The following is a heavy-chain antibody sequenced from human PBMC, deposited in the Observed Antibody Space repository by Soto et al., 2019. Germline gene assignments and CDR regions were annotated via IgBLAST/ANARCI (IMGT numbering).Heavy chain of an antibody. CDR2: IVVGSGNT. D-gene: IGHD6-19*01. CDR3: AAWTEEQWQYDY. Sequence: SVKVSCKSSGFTFTSSAVQWVRQARGQRLEWIGWIVVGSGNTNYAQKFQERVTITRDMSTSTAYMELSSLRSEDTAVYYCAAWTEEQWQYDYWGQGTLVTVSA. CDR1: GFTFTSSA. J-gene: IGHJ4*02. V-gene: IGHV1-58*01.